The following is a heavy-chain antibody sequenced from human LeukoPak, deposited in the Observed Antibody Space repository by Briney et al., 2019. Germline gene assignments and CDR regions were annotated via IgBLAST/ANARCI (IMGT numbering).Heavy chain of an antibody. D-gene: IGHD6-13*01. CDR3: ARDGLGIAAAVKRAFRWFYP. CDR1: GYTFTSYA. V-gene: IGHV7-4-1*02. Sequence: ASVKVSCKASGYTFTSYAMNWVRQAPGQGLEWMGWINTNTGNPTYAQGFTGRFVFSLDTSVSTAYLQISSLKAEDTAVYYCARDGLGIAAAVKRAFRWFYPWGQGTLVTVSS. CDR2: INTNTGNP. J-gene: IGHJ5*02.